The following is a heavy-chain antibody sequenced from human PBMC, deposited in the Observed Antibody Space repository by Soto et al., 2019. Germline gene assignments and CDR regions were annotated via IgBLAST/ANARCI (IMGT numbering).Heavy chain of an antibody. CDR3: ARVYPLEISYYYYGMDV. CDR1: GGTFSSYA. V-gene: IGHV1-69*13. Sequence: GASVKVSCKASGGTFSSYAISWVRQAPGQGLEWMGGIIPIFGTANYAQKFQGRVTITADDSTSTAYMELSSLRSEDTAVYYCARVYPLEISYYYYGMDVLGQGTTVTVS. J-gene: IGHJ6*02. D-gene: IGHD3-3*01. CDR2: IIPIFGTA.